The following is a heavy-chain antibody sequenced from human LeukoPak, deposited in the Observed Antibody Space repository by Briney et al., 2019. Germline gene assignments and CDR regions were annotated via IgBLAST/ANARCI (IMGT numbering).Heavy chain of an antibody. J-gene: IGHJ4*02. V-gene: IGHV1-2*02. Sequence: ASVKVSCKASGYTFTGYYMHGVRQAPGQGLEWMGWINPNSGGTNYAQKFQGRVTMTRDTSISTAYMELSRLRSDGTAVYYCATCSSTSCYAEKWGQGTLVTVSS. CDR2: INPNSGGT. CDR3: ATCSSTSCYAEK. D-gene: IGHD2-2*01. CDR1: GYTFTGYY.